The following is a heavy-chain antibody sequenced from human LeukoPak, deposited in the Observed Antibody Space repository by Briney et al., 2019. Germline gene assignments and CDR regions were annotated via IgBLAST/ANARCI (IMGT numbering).Heavy chain of an antibody. CDR3: AKWNNAWRACDS. CDR1: AGSICTYY. V-gene: IGHV4-59*01. Sequence: SETLSLTCTVSAGSICTYYGNWMREPPGKGLEWGGYVHYTGDTKSNPTLKRGVTMSVDTSKSQFSLKLSSVTTAGTAIYYCAKWNNAWRACDSWGQGTLVTVSS. CDR2: VHYTGDT. D-gene: IGHD1/OR15-1a*01. J-gene: IGHJ4*02.